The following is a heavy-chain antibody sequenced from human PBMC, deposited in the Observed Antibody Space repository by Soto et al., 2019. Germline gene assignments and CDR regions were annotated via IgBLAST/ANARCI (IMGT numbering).Heavy chain of an antibody. CDR1: GDSISSDKW. CDR2: IHHSGNS. V-gene: IGHV4-4*02. D-gene: IGHD6-13*01. Sequence: QVQLQESGPGLVKPSGTLSLTCAVSGDSISSDKWWSWVRQPPGKGLEWIGEIHHSGNSNYNPSLKXRFXXSXHKSKNQFSLKLSSVTDADTAVYYCARGERQQQRDYWGQGTLVTVSS. CDR3: ARGERQQQRDY. J-gene: IGHJ4*02.